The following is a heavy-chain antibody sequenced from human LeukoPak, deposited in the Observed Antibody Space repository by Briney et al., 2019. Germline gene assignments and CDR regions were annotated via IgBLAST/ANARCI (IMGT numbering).Heavy chain of an antibody. CDR1: GGSISSSSYY. D-gene: IGHD3-10*01. Sequence: PSETLSLTCTVSGGSISSSSYYWGWIRQPPGKGLEWIGSIYYSGSTYYNPPLKSRVTISVDTSKNQFSLKLSSVTAADTAVYYCASSYYYGSGSYYFDYWGQGTLVTVSS. CDR2: IYYSGST. CDR3: ASSYYYGSGSYYFDY. J-gene: IGHJ4*02. V-gene: IGHV4-39*01.